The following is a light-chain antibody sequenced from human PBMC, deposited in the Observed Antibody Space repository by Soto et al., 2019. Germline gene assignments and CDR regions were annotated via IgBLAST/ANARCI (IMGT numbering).Light chain of an antibody. CDR3: HQGNNFPLS. CDR1: QGISNW. J-gene: IGKJ4*01. Sequence: DIQVTQSPSSVSASVGDRVTITCRASQGISNWLAWYQQKPGKAPQLLISTAASLQSGVPSRFSGSGSGTDFTLTIRSLQTEDLATYYCHQGNNFPLSFVGGTKVEIK. V-gene: IGKV1-12*01. CDR2: TAA.